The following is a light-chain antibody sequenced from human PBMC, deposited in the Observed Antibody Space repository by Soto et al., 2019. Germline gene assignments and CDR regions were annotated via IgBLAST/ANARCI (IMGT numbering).Light chain of an antibody. CDR3: AAWDDSLNGQVV. Sequence: QSVLTQPPSASGTPGQRVTISCSGSRSNIGSNTVNWYQQLPGTAPKLLIYSNNQRPSGVPDRFSGSKSGTSASLAIRGLQSEDEADYYCAAWDDSLNGQVVFGGGTKLTVL. J-gene: IGLJ2*01. CDR1: RSNIGSNT. V-gene: IGLV1-44*01. CDR2: SNN.